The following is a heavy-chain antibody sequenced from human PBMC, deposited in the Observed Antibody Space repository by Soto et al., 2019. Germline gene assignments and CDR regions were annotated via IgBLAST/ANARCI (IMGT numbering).Heavy chain of an antibody. CDR1: GGTFSSYA. Sequence: QVQLVQSGAEVKKPGSSVKVSCKASGGTFSSYAISWVRQAPGQGLEWMGGIIPIFGTANYAQKFQGRVTTTADESTSTAYMELSSLRSEDTAVYYCARGHQDIVVVPAATDWFDPWGQGTLVTVSS. D-gene: IGHD2-2*01. CDR2: IIPIFGTA. J-gene: IGHJ5*02. V-gene: IGHV1-69*01. CDR3: ARGHQDIVVVPAATDWFDP.